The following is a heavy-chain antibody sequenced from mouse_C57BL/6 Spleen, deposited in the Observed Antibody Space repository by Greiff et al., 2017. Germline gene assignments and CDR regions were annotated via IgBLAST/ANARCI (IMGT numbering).Heavy chain of an antibody. CDR2: IDPANGNT. CDR1: GFNIKNTY. Sequence: EVQGVESVAELVRPGASVKLSCTASGFNIKNTYMHWVKQRPEQGLEWIGRIDPANGNTKYAPKFQGKATITADTSSNTAYLQLSSLTSEDTAIYYCAREGYSNYVETWFAYWGQGTLVTVSA. D-gene: IGHD2-5*01. J-gene: IGHJ3*01. V-gene: IGHV14-3*01. CDR3: AREGYSNYVETWFAY.